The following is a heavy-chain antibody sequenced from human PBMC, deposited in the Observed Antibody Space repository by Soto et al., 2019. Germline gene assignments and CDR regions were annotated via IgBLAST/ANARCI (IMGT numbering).Heavy chain of an antibody. D-gene: IGHD3-22*01. CDR3: ARGNPITMIVVVAPDFDY. CDR1: GFTFSSYS. J-gene: IGHJ4*02. CDR2: ISSSSSTI. Sequence: EVQLVESGGGLVQPGGSLRLSCAASGFTFSSYSMNWVRQAPGKGLEWVSYISSSSSTIYYADSVKGRFTISRANAKNSLYLQMNSLRDEDTAVYYCARGNPITMIVVVAPDFDYWGQGTLVTVSS. V-gene: IGHV3-48*02.